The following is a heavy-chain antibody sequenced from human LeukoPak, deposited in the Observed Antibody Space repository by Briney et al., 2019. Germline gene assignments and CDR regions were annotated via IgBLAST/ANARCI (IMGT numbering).Heavy chain of an antibody. CDR2: NYYSGST. CDR3: ARHVRGSYQGGLDY. D-gene: IGHD1-26*01. V-gene: IGHV4-39*01. Sequence: SETLSLTCTVSGGSISSSSYYWGWIRQPPGKGLEWIGSNYYSGSTYYNPSLKSRVTISVDTSKNQFSLKLSSVTAADTAVYYCARHVRGSYQGGLDYWGQGTLVTVSS. CDR1: GGSISSSSYY. J-gene: IGHJ4*02.